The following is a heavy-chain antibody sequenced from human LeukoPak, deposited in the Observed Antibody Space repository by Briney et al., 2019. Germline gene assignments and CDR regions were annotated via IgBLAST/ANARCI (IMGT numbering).Heavy chain of an antibody. J-gene: IGHJ5*02. CDR3: ARVRAVAGRAVGNWFDP. Sequence: ASVKVSCKASGYTFSSYGISWVRQAPGQGLEWMGWISAYNGSTNYAQKLQGRVTMTTDTSTSTAYMELRSLRSDDTAVYYCARVRAVAGRAVGNWFDPWGQGTLVTVSS. V-gene: IGHV1-18*01. CDR2: ISAYNGST. CDR1: GYTFSSYG. D-gene: IGHD6-19*01.